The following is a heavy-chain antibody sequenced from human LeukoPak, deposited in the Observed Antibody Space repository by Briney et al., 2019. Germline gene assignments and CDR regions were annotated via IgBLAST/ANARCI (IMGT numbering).Heavy chain of an antibody. J-gene: IGHJ3*02. CDR3: ARIYDSSGYFHFDI. CDR1: GGSISSGDYS. D-gene: IGHD3-22*01. CDR2: IYYSGGA. Sequence: SQTLSLTCTVSGGSISSGDYSWSWIRQPPGKGLEWIGYIYYSGGADYNPSLKSRLSISVDTSKNQFSLKLSSVTAADTAVYYCARIYDSSGYFHFDIWGQGTMVTVSS. V-gene: IGHV4-30-4*01.